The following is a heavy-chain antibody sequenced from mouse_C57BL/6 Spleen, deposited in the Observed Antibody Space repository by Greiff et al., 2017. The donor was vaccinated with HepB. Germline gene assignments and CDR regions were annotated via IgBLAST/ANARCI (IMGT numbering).Heavy chain of an antibody. J-gene: IGHJ2*01. Sequence: VQLQQSGPELVKPGASVKISCKASGYSFTGYYMNWVKQSPEKSLEWIGEINPSTGGTNYNQKFKAKATLTVDKSSSTAYMQLKSLTSEDSAVYYCAREGTFDYWGQGTTLTVSS. CDR2: INPSTGGT. D-gene: IGHD2-14*01. CDR1: GYSFTGYY. CDR3: AREGTFDY. V-gene: IGHV1-42*01.